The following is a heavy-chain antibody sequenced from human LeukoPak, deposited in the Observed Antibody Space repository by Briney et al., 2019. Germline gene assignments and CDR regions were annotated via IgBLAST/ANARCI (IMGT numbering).Heavy chain of an antibody. J-gene: IGHJ4*02. D-gene: IGHD2/OR15-2a*01. CDR1: GFTFSNYA. Sequence: PGGSLRLSCAASGFTFSNYAMSWVRQAPGKGLEWVSAISGSDDSTNYADSVKGRFTISRDNSKNTLYLQMNSLRAEDTAVYYCAKDSAKKYDDYWGQGTLVTVSS. V-gene: IGHV3-23*01. CDR3: AKDSAKKYDDY. CDR2: ISGSDDST.